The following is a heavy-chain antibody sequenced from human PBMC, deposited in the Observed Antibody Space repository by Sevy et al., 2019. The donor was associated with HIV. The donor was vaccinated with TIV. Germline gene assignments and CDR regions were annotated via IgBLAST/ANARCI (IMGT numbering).Heavy chain of an antibody. CDR2: FKSKTDGGTT. V-gene: IGHV3-15*01. CDR3: TTGGSLFQH. D-gene: IGHD3-16*01. CDR1: GFTFSNVW. Sequence: GGSLRLSCVASGFTFSNVWMSWVRQAPGKGLEWVGHFKSKTDGGTTDYAAPVRGRFTISRDGSKNTLYLQMNSLKTEDTAVYYCTTGGSLFQHWGQGTLVTVSS. J-gene: IGHJ1*01.